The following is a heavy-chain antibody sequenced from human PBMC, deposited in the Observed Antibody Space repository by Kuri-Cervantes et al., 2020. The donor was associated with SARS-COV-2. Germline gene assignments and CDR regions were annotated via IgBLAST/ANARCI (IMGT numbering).Heavy chain of an antibody. D-gene: IGHD2-8*01. J-gene: IGHJ5*02. Sequence: ASVKVSCKASGGTFSSYAISWVRQAPGQGLEWMGIINPSGGSTSYAQKFQGRVTMTRDTSTSTVYMELSSLRSEDTAVYYCARDPGYCTNGVCWNGNWFDPWGQGTLVTVSS. V-gene: IGHV1-46*01. CDR1: GGTFSSYA. CDR3: ARDPGYCTNGVCWNGNWFDP. CDR2: INPSGGST.